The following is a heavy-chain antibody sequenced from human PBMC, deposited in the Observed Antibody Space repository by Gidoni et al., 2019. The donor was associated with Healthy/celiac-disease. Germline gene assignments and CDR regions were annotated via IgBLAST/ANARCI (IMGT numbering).Heavy chain of an antibody. J-gene: IGHJ6*02. Sequence: QVQLQQWGAGLLKPSETLSLTCAVYGGSFSGYYWSWSRQPPGKGLEWIGEINHSGSTNYNPSLKSRVTISVDTSKNQFSLKLSSVTAADTAVYYCASGRYSSYYGMDVWGQGTTVTVSS. CDR3: ASGRYSSYYGMDV. V-gene: IGHV4-34*01. CDR1: GGSFSGYY. CDR2: INHSGST. D-gene: IGHD6-13*01.